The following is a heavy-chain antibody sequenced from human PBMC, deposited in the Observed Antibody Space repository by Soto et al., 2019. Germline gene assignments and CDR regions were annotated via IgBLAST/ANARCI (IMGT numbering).Heavy chain of an antibody. CDR3: ARSTSSTLNYYYGMDV. V-gene: IGHV3-30*03. J-gene: IGHJ6*02. CDR2: ISYDGSTK. CDR1: GFTFSSFG. D-gene: IGHD6-6*01. Sequence: PGGSLRLSCAASGFTFSSFGMHWVRQAPGKGLEWVAVISYDGSTKLYTDSVKGRFTIARDNSKNILYLQMNSLTIEDTAVFNCARSTSSTLNYYYGMDVWGQGTTVTVS.